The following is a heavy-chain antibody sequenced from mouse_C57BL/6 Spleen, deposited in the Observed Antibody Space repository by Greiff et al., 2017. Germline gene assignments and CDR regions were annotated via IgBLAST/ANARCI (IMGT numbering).Heavy chain of an antibody. Sequence: VQLQQPGAELVKPGASVKLSCKASGYTFTSYWMQWVKQRPGQGLEWIGEIDPSASYTNYNQKFKGKATLTVDTSSSTAYMQLSSLTSEDSAVYYCARRGNSFMDYWGQGTSVTVSS. CDR1: GYTFTSYW. CDR2: IDPSASYT. CDR3: ARRGNSFMDY. J-gene: IGHJ4*01. V-gene: IGHV1-50*01.